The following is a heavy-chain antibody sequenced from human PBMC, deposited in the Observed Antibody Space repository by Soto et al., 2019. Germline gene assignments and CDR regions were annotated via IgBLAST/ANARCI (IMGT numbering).Heavy chain of an antibody. Sequence: XETLSLPRAVSEGSISDREWGSWVRQPPGKGLEWIGEIHHSGTSNYNPSFKSRVTISTDKSKNQFSLRLTSVTAADTALYYCTTQPNYNWNDAAWFEPWRQGTQVTV. CDR3: TTQPNYNWNDAAWFEP. D-gene: IGHD1-20*01. CDR2: IHHSGTS. V-gene: IGHV4-4*02. CDR1: EGSISDREW. J-gene: IGHJ5*02.